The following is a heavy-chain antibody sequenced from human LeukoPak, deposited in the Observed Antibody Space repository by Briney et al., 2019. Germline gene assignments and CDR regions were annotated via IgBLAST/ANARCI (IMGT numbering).Heavy chain of an antibody. D-gene: IGHD2-15*01. CDR3: AKDRSVVAAVYYYYGMDV. CDR1: GFTFSSYA. V-gene: IGHV3-23*01. J-gene: IGHJ6*02. CDR2: ISGSVGST. Sequence: GGSLRLSCAASGFTFSSYAMSWVRQAPGKGLEWVSAISGSVGSTYYADSVKGRFTISGDNSKNTLYLQMNSLRAEDTAVYYCAKDRSVVAAVYYYYGMDVWGQGTTVTVSS.